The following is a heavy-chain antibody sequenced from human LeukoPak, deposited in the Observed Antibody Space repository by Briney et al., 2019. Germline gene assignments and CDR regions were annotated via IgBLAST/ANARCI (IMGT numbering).Heavy chain of an antibody. CDR3: ARAFAPSSSNPV. V-gene: IGHV4-30-2*01. CDR2: IYHSGST. D-gene: IGHD6-6*01. Sequence: SQTLSLTCTVSGGSISSGGYYWSWIRQPPGKGLEWIGYIYHSGSTYYNPSLKSRVTISVDRSKNQFPLKLSSVTAADTAVYYCARAFAPSSSNPVWGQGTLVTVSS. CDR1: GGSISSGGYY. J-gene: IGHJ4*02.